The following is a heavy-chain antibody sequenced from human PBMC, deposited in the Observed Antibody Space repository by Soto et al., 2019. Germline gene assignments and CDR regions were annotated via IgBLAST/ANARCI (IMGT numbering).Heavy chain of an antibody. CDR2: VSGYNGDT. Sequence: QGQLVQSGPEVKKPGASVKVSCKASGYTFSRSGISWVRLAPGQGLEWMGWVSGYNGDTKYAQKVQGRVTMTIDTSTYTAYMELRSLTSDDTAKYYCAKNGQPPYYYYGMDVWGQGTTVTVSS. D-gene: IGHD2-8*01. V-gene: IGHV1-18*01. J-gene: IGHJ6*02. CDR1: GYTFSRSG. CDR3: AKNGQPPYYYYGMDV.